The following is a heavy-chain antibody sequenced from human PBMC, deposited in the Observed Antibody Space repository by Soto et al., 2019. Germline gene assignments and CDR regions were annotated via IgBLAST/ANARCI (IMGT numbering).Heavy chain of an antibody. CDR2: ISGSGGST. Sequence: PGGSLRLSCAASGFTFSSYAMSWVRQAPGKGLEWVSAISGSGGSTYYADSVKGRFTISRDNSKNTLYLQMNSLRAEDTAVYYCAKDLFGASGYYYGMDVWGQGTTVTVSS. V-gene: IGHV3-23*01. CDR1: GFTFSSYA. CDR3: AKDLFGASGYYYGMDV. D-gene: IGHD2-21*01. J-gene: IGHJ6*02.